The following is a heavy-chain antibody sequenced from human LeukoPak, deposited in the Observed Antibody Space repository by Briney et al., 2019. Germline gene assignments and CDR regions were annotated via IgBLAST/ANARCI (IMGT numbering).Heavy chain of an antibody. J-gene: IGHJ3*02. CDR2: MNPNSGNT. CDR1: GYTFTSYD. D-gene: IGHD1-26*01. V-gene: IGHV1-8*01. Sequence: EASVKVSCKASGYTFTSYDINWVRQATGQGLEWMGWMNPNSGNTGYAQKFQGRVTMTRNTSISTAYMELSSLRSEDTAVYYCARVSYKESGSYSDAFDIWGQGTMVTVSS. CDR3: ARVSYKESGSYSDAFDI.